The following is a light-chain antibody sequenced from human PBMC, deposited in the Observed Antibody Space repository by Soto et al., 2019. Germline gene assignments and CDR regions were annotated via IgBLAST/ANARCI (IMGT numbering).Light chain of an antibody. CDR3: QQYGSSPIT. CDR2: GAS. J-gene: IGKJ5*01. CDR1: QSVSSSY. V-gene: IGKV3-20*01. Sequence: EIVLTQSPGTLSLSPGERATLSCRASQSVSSSYLAWYQQKPGQAPRLLIYGASSRATGIPDRFSGSGSGTEFTLTMSRLEPEDVAVYYCQQYGSSPITFGQGARLEIK.